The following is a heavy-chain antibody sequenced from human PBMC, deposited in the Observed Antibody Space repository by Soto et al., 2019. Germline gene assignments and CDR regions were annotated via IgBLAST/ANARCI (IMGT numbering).Heavy chain of an antibody. J-gene: IGHJ4*02. CDR3: ARSIAVAGLDY. V-gene: IGHV3-30-3*01. Sequence: PGGSRRRSWAASGFFFNTYAVHWVRQAPGKGLEWVAVISNDEAKKYFADSVNGRVSISRDSSKNTVYLQMDSLRAEDTAVYYCARSIAVAGLDYWGPGTLVTVSS. CDR2: ISNDEAKK. D-gene: IGHD6-19*01. CDR1: GFFFNTYA.